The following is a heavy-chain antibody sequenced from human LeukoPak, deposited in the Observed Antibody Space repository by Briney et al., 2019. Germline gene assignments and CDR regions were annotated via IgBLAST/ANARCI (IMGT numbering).Heavy chain of an antibody. Sequence: PGESLRLSCAASGFTFSSYGMHWVRQAPGKGLEWVAVISYDGSNKYYADSVKGRFTISRDNSKNTLYLQMNSLRAEDTAVYYCAKDRGSSWEGGNYFDYWGQGTLVTVSS. CDR2: ISYDGSNK. J-gene: IGHJ4*02. CDR1: GFTFSSYG. V-gene: IGHV3-30*18. D-gene: IGHD6-13*01. CDR3: AKDRGSSWEGGNYFDY.